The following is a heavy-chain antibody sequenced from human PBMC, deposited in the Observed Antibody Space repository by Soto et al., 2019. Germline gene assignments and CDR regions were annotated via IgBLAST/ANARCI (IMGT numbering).Heavy chain of an antibody. D-gene: IGHD6-19*01. CDR2: IYYSGST. V-gene: IGHV4-61*01. CDR3: AREIPRSGWSFDY. CDR1: GGSVSSGSYY. Sequence: SETLSLTCTVSGGSVSSGSYYWSWIRQPPGKGLEWIGYIYYSGSTNYNPSLKSRVTISVDTSKNQFSLKLSSVTAADTAVYYCAREIPRSGWSFDYWGQGALVTVSS. J-gene: IGHJ4*02.